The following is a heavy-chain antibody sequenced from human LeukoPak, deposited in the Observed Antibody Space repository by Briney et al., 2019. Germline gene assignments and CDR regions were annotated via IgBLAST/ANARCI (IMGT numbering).Heavy chain of an antibody. V-gene: IGHV3-53*01. D-gene: IGHD3-22*01. CDR1: GFTVSSNY. CDR3: AREIHYYDSSGYYYKYYYYYMDV. CDR2: IYSGGST. J-gene: IGHJ6*03. Sequence: GGSLRLSCAASGFTVSSNYMSWVRQAPGKGLEGVSVIYSGGSTYYADSVKGRFTISRDNSKNTLYLQMNRLRAEDTAVYYCAREIHYYDSSGYYYKYYYYYMDVWGKGTTVTISS.